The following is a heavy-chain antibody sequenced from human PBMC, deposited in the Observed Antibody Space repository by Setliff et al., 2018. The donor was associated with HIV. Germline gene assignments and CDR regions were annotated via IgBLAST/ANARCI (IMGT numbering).Heavy chain of an antibody. CDR1: GGSLISGGYY. CDR3: ARDLTSNSNCFEP. Sequence: PSETLSLTCSVSGGSLISGGYYWSWIRQHPGKGLEWIGYVYYTGKTYYNPSLESRISMSVDTSKSQFSLKLTSVTAADTAIYYCARDLTSNSNCFEPWGQGTQVTVSS. CDR2: VYYTGKT. V-gene: IGHV4-31*03. J-gene: IGHJ5*02. D-gene: IGHD4-4*01.